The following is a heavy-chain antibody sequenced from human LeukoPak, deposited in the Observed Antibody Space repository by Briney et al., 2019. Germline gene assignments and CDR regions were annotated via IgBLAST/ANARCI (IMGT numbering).Heavy chain of an antibody. CDR2: ISYSGGT. Sequence: PSETLSLTCTVSGGSISSGDYYWSWIRQPPGKGLEWIVYISYSGGTYYDPPLKSRVTISVDTSKNRFSLRLSSVTAADTAVYYCARVPSRYSSGWTFDYWGQGTLVTVSS. CDR3: ARVPSRYSSGWTFDY. V-gene: IGHV4-30-4*01. CDR1: GGSISSGDYY. D-gene: IGHD6-19*01. J-gene: IGHJ4*02.